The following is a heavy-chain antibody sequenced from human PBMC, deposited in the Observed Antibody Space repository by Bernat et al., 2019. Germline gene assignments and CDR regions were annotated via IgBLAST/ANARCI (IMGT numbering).Heavy chain of an antibody. CDR1: GGTFSSYA. CDR2: SIPIFGTA. J-gene: IGHJ5*02. D-gene: IGHD3-10*01. Sequence: QVQLVQSGAEVKKPGSSVKVSCKASGGTFSSYAISWVRQAPGQGLEWMGGSIPIFGTANYAQKFQSRVTITADESTSTAYMELSSLRSEDTAVYYCARGARLLWFREFSGVWFDPWGQGTLVTVSS. V-gene: IGHV1-69*01. CDR3: ARGARLLWFREFSGVWFDP.